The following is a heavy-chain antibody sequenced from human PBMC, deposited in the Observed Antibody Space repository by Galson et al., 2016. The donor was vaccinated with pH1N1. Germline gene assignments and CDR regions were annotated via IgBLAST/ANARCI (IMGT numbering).Heavy chain of an antibody. V-gene: IGHV3-23*01. J-gene: IGHJ4*02. Sequence: SLRLSCAASRFTFSAYAMSWVRQAPGKGPEWVSSISASGANTNYADPVKGRFTISRDNSKNTLYLQTNSLRAEDTAIYYCVKLDSSGYYYGRFDSWGQGTLVTVSS. CDR1: RFTFSAYA. D-gene: IGHD3-22*01. CDR3: VKLDSSGYYYGRFDS. CDR2: ISASGANT.